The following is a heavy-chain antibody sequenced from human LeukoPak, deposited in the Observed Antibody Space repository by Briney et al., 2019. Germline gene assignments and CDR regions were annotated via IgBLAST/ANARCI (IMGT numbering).Heavy chain of an antibody. V-gene: IGHV1-69*04. CDR3: ARVGPRDIVVVPAADYYYYGMDV. D-gene: IGHD2-2*01. CDR2: IIPILGIA. Sequence: SVKVSCKASGGTFSSYAISWVRQAPGQGLEWMGRIIPILGIASYAQKFQGRVTITADKSTSTAYMELSSLRSEDTAVYYCARVGPRDIVVVPAADYYYYGMDVWGQGTTVTVSS. J-gene: IGHJ6*02. CDR1: GGTFSSYA.